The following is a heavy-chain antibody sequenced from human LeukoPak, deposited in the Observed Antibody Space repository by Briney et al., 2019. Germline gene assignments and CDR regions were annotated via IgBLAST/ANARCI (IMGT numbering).Heavy chain of an antibody. V-gene: IGHV3-23*01. Sequence: GGSLRLSCAASGFTFSSYAMTWVRQAPGKGLEWVSAISGSGGRTYYADSVKGRFTISRDNSKNTLYLQMNSLRAEDTAVYYCAHPGYSSSWYSPYFDYWGQGTLVTVSS. CDR3: AHPGYSSSWYSPYFDY. CDR1: GFTFSSYA. J-gene: IGHJ4*02. D-gene: IGHD6-13*01. CDR2: ISGSGGRT.